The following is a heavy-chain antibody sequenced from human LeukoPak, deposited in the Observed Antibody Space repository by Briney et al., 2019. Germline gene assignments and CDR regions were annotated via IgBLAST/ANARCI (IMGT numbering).Heavy chain of an antibody. CDR2: IYYSGNT. D-gene: IGHD2-2*01. Sequence: PSETLSLTCTVSGGSISSSSYYWGWIRQPPGKGLEWIGSIYYSGNTYYNPSLKSRVTISVDTSKNQFSLMLSSVTAADTAVYYCASPLGYCSSTNCHGDYWGQGTLVTVSS. CDR1: GGSISSSSYY. CDR3: ASPLGYCSSTNCHGDY. J-gene: IGHJ4*02. V-gene: IGHV4-39*01.